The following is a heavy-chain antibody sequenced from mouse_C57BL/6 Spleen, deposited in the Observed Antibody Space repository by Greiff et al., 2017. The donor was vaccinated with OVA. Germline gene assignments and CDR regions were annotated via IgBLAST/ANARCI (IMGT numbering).Heavy chain of an antibody. CDR1: GYAFSSSW. V-gene: IGHV1-82*01. J-gene: IGHJ2*01. CDR2: IYPGDGDT. D-gene: IGHD2-3*01. CDR3: ARFNDGYLYYFDY. Sequence: QVQLQQSGPELVKPGASVKISCKASGYAFSSSWMNWVKQRPGKGLEWIGRIYPGDGDTNYNGKFKGKATLTADKSSSTAYMQLSSLTSEDSAVYFCARFNDGYLYYFDYWGQGTTLTVSS.